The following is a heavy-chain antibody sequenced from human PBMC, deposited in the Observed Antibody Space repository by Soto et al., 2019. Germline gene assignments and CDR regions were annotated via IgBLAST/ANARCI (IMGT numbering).Heavy chain of an antibody. CDR1: GCTFINAW. CDR3: TTGVYVAWFDP. V-gene: IGHV3-15*01. J-gene: IGHJ5*02. CDR2: IKSKTDGGTT. Sequence: GLSLRVSWAAAGCTFINAWRSWVRQAPGKGLEWVGRIKSKTDGGTTDYAAPVKGRFTISRDDSKNTLYLQMNSLKTEDTAVYYCTTGVYVAWFDPWGQGTLVTVSS. D-gene: IGHD3-16*01.